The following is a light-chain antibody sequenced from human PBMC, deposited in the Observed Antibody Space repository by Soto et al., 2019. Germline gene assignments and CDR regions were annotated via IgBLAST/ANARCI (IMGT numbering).Light chain of an antibody. CDR1: SSDVGAYKF. V-gene: IGLV2-14*01. J-gene: IGLJ2*01. CDR2: EVT. Sequence: QSALTQPASVSGSPGQSITISCTGTSSDVGAYKFVSWYQQYPGKAPKLLIYEVTSRPSGVSTRFSGSKSGNTASLTISGLQAEDEAHYYCSSYAANITPYVLFGGGTKLTVL. CDR3: SSYAANITPYVL.